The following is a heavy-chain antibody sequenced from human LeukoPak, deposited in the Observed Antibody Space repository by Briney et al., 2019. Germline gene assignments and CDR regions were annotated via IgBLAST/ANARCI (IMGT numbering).Heavy chain of an antibody. J-gene: IGHJ4*02. D-gene: IGHD4-17*01. V-gene: IGHV5-51*01. CDR1: GYSFSSYW. Sequence: GEALKISCKGSGYSFSSYWIGWVRQMPGKGLEWMGIIYPGDSETRYSPSFQGQVTISADKSISTAFLQWSSLKASDTAMYYCARPGRATVTRLDYWGQGTLVTV. CDR3: ARPGRATVTRLDY. CDR2: IYPGDSET.